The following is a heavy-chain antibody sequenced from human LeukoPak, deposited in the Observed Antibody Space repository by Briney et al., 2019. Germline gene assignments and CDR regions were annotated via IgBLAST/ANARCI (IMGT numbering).Heavy chain of an antibody. CDR3: ARDPMTAVAIDY. CDR2: INSDGSTT. D-gene: IGHD6-19*01. Sequence: GGSLRLSCAASGFTFRSHWMYWVRQAPGKGLVWVSRINSDGSTTTYADSVKGRFTISRDNVRNTLYLQMSNLRVDDTAVYYCARDPMTAVAIDYWGQGTLVTVSS. J-gene: IGHJ4*02. V-gene: IGHV3-74*03. CDR1: GFTFRSHW.